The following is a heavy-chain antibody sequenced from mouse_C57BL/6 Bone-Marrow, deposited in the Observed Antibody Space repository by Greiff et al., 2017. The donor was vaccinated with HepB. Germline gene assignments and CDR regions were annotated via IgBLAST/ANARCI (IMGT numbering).Heavy chain of an antibody. CDR3: ARGLTLFDY. CDR1: GYSITSGYY. V-gene: IGHV3-6*01. CDR2: ISYDGSN. J-gene: IGHJ2*01. Sequence: VQLKESGPGLVKPSQSLSLTCSVTGYSITSGYYWNWIRQFPGNKLEWMGYISYDGSNNYNPSLKNRISITRDTSKNQFFLKLNSVTTEDTATYYCARGLTLFDYWGQGTTLTVSS.